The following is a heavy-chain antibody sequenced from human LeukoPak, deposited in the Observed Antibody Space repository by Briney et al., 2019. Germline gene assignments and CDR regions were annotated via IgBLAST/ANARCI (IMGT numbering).Heavy chain of an antibody. CDR1: GGSISSYY. CDR2: IYTSGST. V-gene: IGHV4-4*07. Sequence: SETLSLTCTVSGGSISSYYWSWIRQPAGKGLEWIGRIYTSGSTNYNPSLKSRATMSVDTSKNQFSLKLSSVTAADTAVYYCARDRLPSRLLWFGELRDFDYWGQGTLVTVSS. CDR3: ARDRLPSRLLWFGELRDFDY. D-gene: IGHD3-10*01. J-gene: IGHJ4*02.